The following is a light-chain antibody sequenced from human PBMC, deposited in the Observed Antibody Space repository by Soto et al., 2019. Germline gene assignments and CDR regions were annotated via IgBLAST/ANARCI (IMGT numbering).Light chain of an antibody. CDR1: QSVAKNY. CDR2: GAS. J-gene: IGKJ4*01. V-gene: IGKV3-20*01. Sequence: ETVLTQYPGTLYLSPGERATLSCRASQSVAKNYLAWYQHKPGQGPRLLISGASSRATGIPDRFSGSGSGTDFTLTISRLQPEDFAVYYCLQYASEPLTFGGGTKVEI. CDR3: LQYASEPLT.